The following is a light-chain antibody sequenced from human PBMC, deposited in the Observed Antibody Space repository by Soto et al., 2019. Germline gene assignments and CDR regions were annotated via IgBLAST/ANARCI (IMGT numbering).Light chain of an antibody. CDR2: DVS. J-gene: IGLJ1*01. CDR1: SSDVGGYNY. V-gene: IGLV2-14*01. CDR3: SSYTSSSTLP. Sequence: QSALTQPASVSGSPGQSITISCTGTSSDVGGYNYVSWYQQHPGKAPKLMIYDVSNRPSGVSNRFSGSKSGITASLTISWLQAEDEADYYCSSYTSSSTLPFGTGTKLTVL.